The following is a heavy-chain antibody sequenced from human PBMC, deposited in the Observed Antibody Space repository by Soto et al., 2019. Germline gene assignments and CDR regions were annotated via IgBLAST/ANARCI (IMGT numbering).Heavy chain of an antibody. CDR2: IYYSGST. Sequence: SEPLSVPCAVAGDSSGDVGYCRSWIRQHPGKGLEWIGYIYYSGSTYYNPSLKSRVTISVDTSKNQFSLKLSSVTAADTAVYYCAREPGSSYYYGSGGSYGMDVWGQGTTVTVPS. CDR3: AREPGSSYYYGSGGSYGMDV. V-gene: IGHV4-31*11. CDR1: GDSSGDVGYC. D-gene: IGHD3-10*01. J-gene: IGHJ6*02.